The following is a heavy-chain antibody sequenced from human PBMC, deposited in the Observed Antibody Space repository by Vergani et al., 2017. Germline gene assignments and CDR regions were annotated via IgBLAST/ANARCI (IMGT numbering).Heavy chain of an antibody. V-gene: IGHV4-61*01. Sequence: QLQLQESGPGLVKPSETLSLTCTVSGGSISSSSYYLSWIRHPPGKGLEWIGYIYYSGSTNYNPSLKRRVTISVATSKNPISLKVSSVTAADTAVYYCAASNSVWLFDGAFDIWGQGTMVTVSS. D-gene: IGHD3-9*01. CDR3: AASNSVWLFDGAFDI. CDR1: GGSISSSSYY. CDR2: IYYSGST. J-gene: IGHJ3*02.